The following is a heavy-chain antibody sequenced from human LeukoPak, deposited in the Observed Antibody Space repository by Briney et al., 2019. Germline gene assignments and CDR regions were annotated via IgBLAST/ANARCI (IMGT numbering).Heavy chain of an antibody. CDR3: ARGSRWLQSSIRLIRARLFDY. CDR2: VYHSGGT. D-gene: IGHD5-24*01. CDR1: GGSISSSNW. V-gene: IGHV4-4*02. Sequence: SETLSLTCTVSGGSISSSNWWSWVRQPPGKGLEWIGEVYHSGGTNYNPSLKSRVTISVDKSKNQFSLKLSSVTAADTAVYYCARGSRWLQSSIRLIRARLFDYWGQGTLVTVSS. J-gene: IGHJ4*02.